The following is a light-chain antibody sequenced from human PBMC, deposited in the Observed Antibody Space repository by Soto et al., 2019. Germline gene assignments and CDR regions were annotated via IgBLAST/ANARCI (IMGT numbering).Light chain of an antibody. V-gene: IGKV1-5*01. CDR2: DAS. J-gene: IGKJ2*01. CDR1: QSIDNW. CDR3: QHYDTSPYT. Sequence: DIQMTQSPSFVSASVGDRVTITCRASQSIDNWLAWYQQKPGKAPKLLIYDASTLESGVSSGFSGSGSGTEFALPISSLRPDHFATYYCQHYDTSPYTFGQGTKLEIK.